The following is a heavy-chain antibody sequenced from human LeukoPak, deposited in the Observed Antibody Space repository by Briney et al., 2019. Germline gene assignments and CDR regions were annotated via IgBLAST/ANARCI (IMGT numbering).Heavy chain of an antibody. D-gene: IGHD1-26*01. V-gene: IGHV3-23*01. CDR3: VYSGSYYPQGAFDI. CDR1: GFTFSSYA. Sequence: GGSLRLSCAASGFTFSSYAMSWVRQAPGKGLEWVSAISGSGGSTYYADFVKGRFTISRDNSKNTLYLQMNSLRAEDTAVYYCVYSGSYYPQGAFDIWGQGTMVTVSS. J-gene: IGHJ3*02. CDR2: ISGSGGST.